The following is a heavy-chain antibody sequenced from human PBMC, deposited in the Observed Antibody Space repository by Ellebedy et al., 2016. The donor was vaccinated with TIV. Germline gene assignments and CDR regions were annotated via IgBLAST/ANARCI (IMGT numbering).Heavy chain of an antibody. CDR3: ATLLSHLDY. CDR1: GYNLNTFG. CDR2: ISAHNVNT. Sequence: AASVKVSCKASGYNLNTFGITWVRQAPGQGLEWMGWISAHNVNTNYAQKFQGRVTMTTDTSTNTAYMELRSLRSEDTAVYYCATLLSHLDYWGQGTLVTVSS. V-gene: IGHV1-18*01. J-gene: IGHJ4*02. D-gene: IGHD3-16*02.